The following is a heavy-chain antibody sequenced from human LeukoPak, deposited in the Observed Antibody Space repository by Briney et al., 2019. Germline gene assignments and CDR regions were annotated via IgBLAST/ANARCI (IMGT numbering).Heavy chain of an antibody. J-gene: IGHJ4*02. CDR2: IRTKAYDGTT. V-gene: IGHV3-49*04. CDR1: GFTLGDYS. Sequence: PGRSLILSCTASGFTLGDYSISWVRHAPRNLLEWVGFIRTKAYDGTTEYSASVKGRFTISRDDSKSIAYLQMNSLKTEDTAVYYCTGRFLEWLLYSDYWGQGTLVTVSS. CDR3: TGRFLEWLLYSDY. D-gene: IGHD3-3*01.